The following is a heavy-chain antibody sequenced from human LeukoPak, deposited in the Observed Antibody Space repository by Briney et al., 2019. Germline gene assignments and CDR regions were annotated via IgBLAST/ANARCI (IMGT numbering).Heavy chain of an antibody. D-gene: IGHD3-3*01. CDR2: ISGSGGST. CDR3: AKDGAPRTRFLEWLYSPFDY. Sequence: SGGSLRLSCAASGFTFSSYAMSWVRQAPGKGLEWVSAISGSGGSTYYADSVKGRFTISRDNSKNTLYLQTNSLRAEDTAVYYCAKDGAPRTRFLEWLYSPFDYWGQGTLVTVSS. J-gene: IGHJ4*02. CDR1: GFTFSSYA. V-gene: IGHV3-23*01.